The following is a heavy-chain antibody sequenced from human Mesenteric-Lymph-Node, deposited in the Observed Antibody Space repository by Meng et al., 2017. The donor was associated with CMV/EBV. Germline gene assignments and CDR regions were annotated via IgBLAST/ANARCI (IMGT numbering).Heavy chain of an antibody. Sequence: GESLKISCAASGFPFSSYEMNWVRQAPGKGLEWVSYISSSGSAIYYADSVKGRFTISRDNANNSLYLQMNSLRAEDTAVYYCARVTYYYDSSGYLGEYWGQGTLVTVSS. V-gene: IGHV3-48*03. CDR3: ARVTYYYDSSGYLGEY. J-gene: IGHJ4*02. CDR2: ISSSGSAI. CDR1: GFPFSSYE. D-gene: IGHD3-22*01.